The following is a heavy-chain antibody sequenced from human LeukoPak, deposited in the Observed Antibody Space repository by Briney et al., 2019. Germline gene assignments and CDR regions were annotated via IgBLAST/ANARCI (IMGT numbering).Heavy chain of an antibody. CDR2: INHSGST. Sequence: PLETLSLTCAVYGGSFSGYYWSWIRQPPGKGLEWIGEINHSGSTNYNPSLKSRVTISVDTSKNQFSRKLSSVTAADTAVYYCARGLYFDYWGQGTLVTVSS. J-gene: IGHJ4*02. CDR1: GGSFSGYY. V-gene: IGHV4-34*01. CDR3: ARGLYFDY.